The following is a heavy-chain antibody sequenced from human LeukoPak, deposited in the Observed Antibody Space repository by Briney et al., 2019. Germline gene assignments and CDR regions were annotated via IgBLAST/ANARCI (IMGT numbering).Heavy chain of an antibody. CDR1: GYSFTNFG. CDR3: ARGGSYYYPYYMDV. J-gene: IGHJ6*03. CDR2: VSGYNGKT. D-gene: IGHD3-16*01. Sequence: EASVKVSCKASGYSFTNFGISWVRQAPGQGLEWVGRVSGYNGKTNYAQKVQGRVTMTTDTSTTTAYMELRSLRSDDTAVYYCARGGSYYYPYYMDVWGKGTTVTVSS. V-gene: IGHV1-18*01.